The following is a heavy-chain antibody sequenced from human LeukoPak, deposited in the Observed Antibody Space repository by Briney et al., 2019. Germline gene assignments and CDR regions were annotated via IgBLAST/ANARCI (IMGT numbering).Heavy chain of an antibody. CDR1: GGTFSSYA. D-gene: IGHD2-15*01. Sequence: ASVKVSCKASGGTFSSYAISWVRQAPGQGLEWMGWINPNSGGTNYAQKFQGRVTMTRDTSISTAYMELSRLRSDDTAVYYCARPFRYCSGGSCSHFSAWGQGTLVTVSS. CDR3: ARPFRYCSGGSCSHFSA. CDR2: INPNSGGT. V-gene: IGHV1-2*02. J-gene: IGHJ5*02.